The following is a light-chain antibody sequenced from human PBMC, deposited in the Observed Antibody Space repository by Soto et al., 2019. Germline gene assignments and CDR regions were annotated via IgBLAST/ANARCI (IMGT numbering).Light chain of an antibody. CDR2: DAS. CDR1: QDMSNY. J-gene: IGKJ5*01. CDR3: QQYDNLPII. Sequence: ESQMTQYPSSLSASVGDRVTISCQASQDMSNYLNWYQQKPGKAPKLLIYDASNLETGVPSRFSGSGSGTDFTFTISSLQPEDIATYYCQQYDNLPIIFGQGTLLEIK. V-gene: IGKV1-33*01.